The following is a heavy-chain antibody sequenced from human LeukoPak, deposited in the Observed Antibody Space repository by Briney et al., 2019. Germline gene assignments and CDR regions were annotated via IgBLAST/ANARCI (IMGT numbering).Heavy chain of an antibody. CDR3: AKDVRSNYEA. V-gene: IGHV3-23*01. CDR2: ISGGGGTT. D-gene: IGHD4-11*01. CDR1: GFTFSSYA. J-gene: IGHJ5*02. Sequence: GGSLRLSCAASGFTFSSYAMSWVRQAPGKGLEWVSAISGGGGTTNYADSVKGRFTISRDNSKNTLDLRMNSLRAEDTAVYYCAKDVRSNYEAWGQGTLVTVSS.